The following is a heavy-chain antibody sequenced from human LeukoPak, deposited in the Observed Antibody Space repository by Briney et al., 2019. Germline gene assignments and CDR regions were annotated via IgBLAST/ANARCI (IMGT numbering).Heavy chain of an antibody. CDR1: GASITTYY. V-gene: IGHV4-59*08. Sequence: SETLSLTCTVSGASITTYYWSWIRQPPGKGLEWIGYIYYSGSTNYNPSLKSRVTISVDTSKNQFSLKLSSVTAADTAVYYCATLPMVRESRSWFDPWGQGTLVTVSS. CDR2: IYYSGST. D-gene: IGHD3-10*01. J-gene: IGHJ5*02. CDR3: ATLPMVRESRSWFDP.